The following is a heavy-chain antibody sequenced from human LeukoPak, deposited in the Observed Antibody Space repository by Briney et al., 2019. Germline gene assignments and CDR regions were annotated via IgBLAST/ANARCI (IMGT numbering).Heavy chain of an antibody. J-gene: IGHJ6*04. CDR3: VKVLSGGYYYYGMDV. Sequence: GGSLRLSCSGCGFIFSKYAVLWVRQAPGRGVEDVSAFGNNGDSTYYADSVKDRFTISRDNSKNTLYLQMSSLRTEDTAVYYCVKVLSGGYYYYGMDVWGKGTTVTVSS. V-gene: IGHV3-64D*06. D-gene: IGHD3-10*01. CDR1: GFIFSKYA. CDR2: FGNNGDST.